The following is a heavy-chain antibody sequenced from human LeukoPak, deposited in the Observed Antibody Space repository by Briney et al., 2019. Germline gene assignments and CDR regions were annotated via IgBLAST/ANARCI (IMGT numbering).Heavy chain of an antibody. J-gene: IGHJ4*02. D-gene: IGHD6-13*01. V-gene: IGHV3-30*18. Sequence: GGSLRLSCAASGFTFSSYGMHWVRQAPGKGLEWVAVISYDGSNKYYADSVKGRFTISRDNSKNTLFLQMHSLRAEDTAVYYCAKGSVPIISSSYFDYWGQGTLVTVSS. CDR2: ISYDGSNK. CDR3: AKGSVPIISSSYFDY. CDR1: GFTFSSYG.